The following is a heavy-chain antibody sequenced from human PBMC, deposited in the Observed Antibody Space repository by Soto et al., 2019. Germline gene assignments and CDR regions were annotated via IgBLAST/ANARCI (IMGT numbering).Heavy chain of an antibody. CDR2: IYHSGST. D-gene: IGHD1-26*01. V-gene: IGHV4-4*02. CDR3: ARYGGSFGATVDY. CDR1: GGSVSSTNR. Sequence: QVQLQESGPGLVKPSGTLSLTCAVSGGSVSSTNRWSWVRQPPGNGLEWIGEIYHSGSTNYNPSLKSRVTISVDKSKNQFSLKLSSVTAADTAVYYCARYGGSFGATVDYWGQGTLVTVSS. J-gene: IGHJ4*02.